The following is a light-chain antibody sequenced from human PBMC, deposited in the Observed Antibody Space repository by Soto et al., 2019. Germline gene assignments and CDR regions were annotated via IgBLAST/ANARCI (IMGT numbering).Light chain of an antibody. CDR2: AAS. V-gene: IGKV1-27*01. J-gene: IGKJ1*01. Sequence: DIQMTQSPSSLSASVGDRLTITCLASQDIGKSLAWYQQRPGKVPKPLIYAASTLHSGVPSRFSGGGSGTHFTLTISNLQPEDVATYYCQMYVTAPETFGQGTKVEIK. CDR3: QMYVTAPET. CDR1: QDIGKS.